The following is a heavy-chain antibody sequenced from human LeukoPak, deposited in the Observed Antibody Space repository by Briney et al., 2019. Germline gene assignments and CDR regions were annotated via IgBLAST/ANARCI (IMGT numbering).Heavy chain of an antibody. Sequence: SVKVSCKASGGTFSSYAISWVRQAPGQGLEWMGGIIPIFGTANYAQKFQGRVTITTDESTSTAYMELSSLRSEDTAVYYCARLFPKAWWFDPWGQGTLVTVSS. V-gene: IGHV1-69*05. CDR3: ARLFPKAWWFDP. CDR1: GGTFSSYA. J-gene: IGHJ5*02. CDR2: IIPIFGTA.